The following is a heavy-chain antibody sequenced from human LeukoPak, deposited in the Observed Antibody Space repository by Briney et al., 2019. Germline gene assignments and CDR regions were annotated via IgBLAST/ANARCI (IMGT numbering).Heavy chain of an antibody. CDR1: EFTFSSSW. V-gene: IGHV3-7*05. Sequence: PGGSLRRSCEASEFTFSSSWMDWVRQAPGKGLEWVASIHPDGSEKYYVDSVKGRFTISRDNARNSLYLQMNSLRAEDTAVYYCARNRGWLQFDYWGPGTRVTVSS. CDR2: IHPDGSEK. CDR3: ARNRGWLQFDY. J-gene: IGHJ4*02. D-gene: IGHD5-24*01.